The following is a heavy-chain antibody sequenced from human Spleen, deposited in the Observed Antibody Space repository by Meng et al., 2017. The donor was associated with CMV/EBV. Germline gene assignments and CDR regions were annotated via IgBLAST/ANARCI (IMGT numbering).Heavy chain of an antibody. J-gene: IGHJ1*01. CDR1: GFTFSSYS. V-gene: IGHV3-21*01. CDR3: ARESGAVG. CDR2: ISSSSSYI. Sequence: GESLKISCAASGFTFSSYSMNWVRQAPGKGLEWVSSISSSSSYIYYADSVKGRFTISRDNAKNSLYLQMNSLRAEDTAVYYCARESGAVGWGPVTVFPVSS. D-gene: IGHD3-10*01.